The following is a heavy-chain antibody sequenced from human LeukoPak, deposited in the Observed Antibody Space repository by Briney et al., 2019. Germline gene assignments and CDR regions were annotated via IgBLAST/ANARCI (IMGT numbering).Heavy chain of an antibody. CDR3: AKGYYYDSSGYPADY. CDR1: GLTFSSYG. Sequence: GGSLRLSGAASGLTFSSYGMHWVRQAPGKGLKWVAFIRYDGSNKYYADSVKGRFTISRDNSKNTLYLQMNSLRAEDTAVYYCAKGYYYDSSGYPADYWGQGTLVTVSS. J-gene: IGHJ4*02. D-gene: IGHD3-22*01. V-gene: IGHV3-30*02. CDR2: IRYDGSNK.